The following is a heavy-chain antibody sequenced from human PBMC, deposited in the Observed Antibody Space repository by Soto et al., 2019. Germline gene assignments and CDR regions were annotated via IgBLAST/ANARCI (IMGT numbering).Heavy chain of an antibody. CDR1: GFSITARKYH. Sequence: SATLSFSSSASGFSITARKYHWPWVRPSPGKGLEWIQSGYHSGSTYYHYNPSLKSRVSTSVATSKNQFFLTATSVPAASLAVYFCARHHLPYRPSAEVPCWFDPCGPGILVTLS. CDR3: ARHHLPYRPSAEVPCWFDP. CDR2: GYHSGST. J-gene: IGHJ5*02. D-gene: IGHD2-2*01. V-gene: IGHV4-39*01.